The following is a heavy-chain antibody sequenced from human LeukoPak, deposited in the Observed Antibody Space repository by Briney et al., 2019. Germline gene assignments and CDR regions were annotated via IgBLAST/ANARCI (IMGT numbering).Heavy chain of an antibody. Sequence: SETLSLTCTVSGGSISSYYWSWIRQPPGKGLEWIGEINHGGSTNYNPSLKSRVTISVDTSKNQFSLKLSSVTAADTAVYYCTRVDYGDNSKHFDYWGQGTLVTVSS. CDR3: TRVDYGDNSKHFDY. J-gene: IGHJ4*02. V-gene: IGHV4-34*01. D-gene: IGHD4-23*01. CDR2: INHGGST. CDR1: GGSISSYY.